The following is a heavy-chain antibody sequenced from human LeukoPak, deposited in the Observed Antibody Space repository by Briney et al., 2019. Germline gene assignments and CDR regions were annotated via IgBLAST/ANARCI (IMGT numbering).Heavy chain of an antibody. V-gene: IGHV3-48*04. J-gene: IGHJ4*02. Sequence: RPGGSLRLSCAASGFTFSSYSMNWVRQAPGKGLEWVSYISSSSSTIYYADSVKGRFTISRDNAKNSLYLQMNSLRAEDTAVYYCASLHSSSSFDYWGQGTLVTVSS. CDR2: ISSSSSTI. D-gene: IGHD6-13*01. CDR3: ASLHSSSSFDY. CDR1: GFTFSSYS.